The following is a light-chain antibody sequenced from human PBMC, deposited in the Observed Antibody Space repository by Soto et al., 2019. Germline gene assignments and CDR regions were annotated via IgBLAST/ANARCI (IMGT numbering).Light chain of an antibody. CDR1: SSDVGGYNY. V-gene: IGLV2-11*01. CDR2: DVN. Sequence: QSALTQPRSVSGSPGQSVTLSCTGTSSDVGGYNYVSWYQQHPGKAPKLMIDDVNKRPSGVPDRFSGSRSGNTASLTISGLQAEDEADYYCCSYAGSYTWVFGGGTNSPS. J-gene: IGLJ3*02. CDR3: CSYAGSYTWV.